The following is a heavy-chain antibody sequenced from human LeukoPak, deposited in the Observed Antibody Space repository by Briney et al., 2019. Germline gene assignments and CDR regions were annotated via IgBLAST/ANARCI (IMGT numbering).Heavy chain of an antibody. CDR3: ARALGYYDSSGYYPSVAFDI. D-gene: IGHD3-22*01. Sequence: SETLSLTCAVSGGSISSGGYSWSWIRQPPGKGLEWIVYIYHSGSTYYNPSLKSRVTISVDRSKNQFSLKLSSVTAADTAVYYCARALGYYDSSGYYPSVAFDIWGQGTMVTVSS. CDR1: GGSISSGGYS. J-gene: IGHJ3*02. CDR2: IYHSGST. V-gene: IGHV4-30-2*01.